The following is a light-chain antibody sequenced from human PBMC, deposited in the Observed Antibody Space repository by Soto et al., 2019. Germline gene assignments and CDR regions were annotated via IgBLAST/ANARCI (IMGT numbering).Light chain of an antibody. CDR1: QTVNSRY. CDR3: QQYGSPVT. Sequence: ELVLTQSPGTLSLSPVDRATLSCMASQTVNSRYLAWYQLKPGQAPRLLIYDTSSRATGIPDRFSGSGSGTDFTLTISRLEPEDFAMYYCQQYGSPVTFGQGTRLEIK. J-gene: IGKJ5*01. V-gene: IGKV3-20*01. CDR2: DTS.